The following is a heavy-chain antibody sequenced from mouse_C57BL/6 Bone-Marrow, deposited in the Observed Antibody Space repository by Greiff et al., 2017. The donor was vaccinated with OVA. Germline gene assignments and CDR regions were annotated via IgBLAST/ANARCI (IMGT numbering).Heavy chain of an antibody. D-gene: IGHD5-1-1*01. CDR1: GFTFSDYY. CDR2: INYDGSST. J-gene: IGHJ2*01. Sequence: EVQRVESEGGLVQPGSSMKLSCTASGFTFSDYYMAWVRQVPEKGLEWVANINYDGSSTYYLDSLKSRFIISRDNAKNILYLQMSSLKSEDTATYYCARVYLYYFDYWGQGTTLTVSS. V-gene: IGHV5-16*01. CDR3: ARVYLYYFDY.